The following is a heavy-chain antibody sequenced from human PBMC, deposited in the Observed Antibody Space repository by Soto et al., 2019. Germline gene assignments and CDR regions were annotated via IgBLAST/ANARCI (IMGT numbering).Heavy chain of an antibody. V-gene: IGHV4-31*03. D-gene: IGHD3-10*01. J-gene: IGHJ4*02. CDR1: GGSISSGGYY. CDR2: IYYSGST. CDR3: ERGWFGEFYYFDY. Sequence: PSETLSLTCTVSGGSISSGGYYWSWIRQHPGKGLEWIGYIYYSGSTYYNPSLKSRVTISVDTSKNQFSLKLSSVTAADTAVYYCERGWFGEFYYFDYWGQGTLVTV.